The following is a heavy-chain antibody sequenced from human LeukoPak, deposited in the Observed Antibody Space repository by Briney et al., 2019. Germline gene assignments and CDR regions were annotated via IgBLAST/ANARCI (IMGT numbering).Heavy chain of an antibody. CDR2: IIPIFGTA. D-gene: IGHD5-18*01. CDR3: AREVTAGGYYYYYYMDV. V-gene: IGHV1-69*13. Sequence: SVKVSCKASGYTFTSYDINWVRQATGQGLEWMGGIIPIFGTANYAQKFQGRVTITADESTSTAYMELSSLRSEDTAVYYCAREVTAGGYYYYYYMDVWGKGTTVTVSS. J-gene: IGHJ6*03. CDR1: GYTFTSYD.